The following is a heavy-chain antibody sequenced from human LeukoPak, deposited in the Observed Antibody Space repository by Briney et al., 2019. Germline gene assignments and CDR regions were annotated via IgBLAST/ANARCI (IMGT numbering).Heavy chain of an antibody. CDR1: GFTFSSYE. D-gene: IGHD1-26*01. Sequence: PGGSLRLSCAASGFTFSSYEVNWVRQAPGKGLEWEAITSYDGSNKYYADSVKGRFTISRDNSKNTLYLQMNSLRAEDTAVYYCARDYSGSYLFDYWGQGTLVTVSS. CDR2: TSYDGSNK. CDR3: ARDYSGSYLFDY. J-gene: IGHJ4*02. V-gene: IGHV3-30-3*01.